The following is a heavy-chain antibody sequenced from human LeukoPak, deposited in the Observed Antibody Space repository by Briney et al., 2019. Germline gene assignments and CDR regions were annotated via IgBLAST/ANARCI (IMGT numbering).Heavy chain of an antibody. Sequence: GGSLRLSCAASGFTSSNYGMHWVRQAPGKGLEYVSAISSDGGSTFYANSVKGRFTISRDNSKNTLYLQMGSLRPEDMAVYYCASRYCSSTNCFHFEYWGQGTLVTVSS. J-gene: IGHJ4*02. CDR2: ISSDGGST. CDR3: ASRYCSSTNCFHFEY. D-gene: IGHD2-2*01. V-gene: IGHV3-64*01. CDR1: GFTSSNYG.